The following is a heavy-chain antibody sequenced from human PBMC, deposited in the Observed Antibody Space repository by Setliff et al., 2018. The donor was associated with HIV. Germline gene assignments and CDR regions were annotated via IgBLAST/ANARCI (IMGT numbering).Heavy chain of an antibody. CDR3: ASAGAWQRNALDI. CDR1: GYSFTNHY. D-gene: IGHD5-12*01. V-gene: IGHV1-46*01. J-gene: IGHJ3*02. CDR2: INPTGGST. Sequence: ASVKVSCKPSGYSFTNHYMHWVRQAPGQGLEWMGVINPTGGSTRNTQKFQGRVAMTRDTSTSTVYMELSSLRSEDTAVYYCASAGAWQRNALDIWGQGTMNTVSS.